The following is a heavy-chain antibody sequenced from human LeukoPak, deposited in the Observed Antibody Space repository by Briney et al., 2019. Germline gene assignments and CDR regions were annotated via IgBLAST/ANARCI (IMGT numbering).Heavy chain of an antibody. Sequence: SGGSLRLSCAASGFTFSSYSMNWVRQAPGKGLEWVSYISSSSSTIYYADSVKGRFTISRDNAKNSLYLQMNSLRAEDTAVYYCARAGWGSYFDYWGQGTLVTVSS. J-gene: IGHJ4*02. V-gene: IGHV3-48*04. CDR3: ARAGWGSYFDY. D-gene: IGHD2-21*01. CDR2: ISSSSSTI. CDR1: GFTFSSYS.